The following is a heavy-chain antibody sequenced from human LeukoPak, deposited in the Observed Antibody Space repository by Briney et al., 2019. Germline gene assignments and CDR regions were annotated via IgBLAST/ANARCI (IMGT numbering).Heavy chain of an antibody. CDR2: ISGSGGST. CDR1: GFTFSSYA. V-gene: IGHV3-23*01. Sequence: PGGSLRLSCAASGFTFSSYAMSWVRQAPGKGLEWVSAISGSGGSTYYADSVKGRFTISRDNSKNTLYLQMNSLRAEDTAVYYCAKDLYYYDSSGYWREDAFDIWGQGTMVTVSS. J-gene: IGHJ3*02. D-gene: IGHD3-22*01. CDR3: AKDLYYYDSSGYWREDAFDI.